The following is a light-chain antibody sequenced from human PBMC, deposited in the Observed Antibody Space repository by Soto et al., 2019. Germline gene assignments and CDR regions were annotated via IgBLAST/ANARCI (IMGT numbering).Light chain of an antibody. Sequence: DIQMTQSPSTLSGSVGDRVTITCRARQSISSWLAWYQQKPGKAPKLLIYDASSLESGVPSRFSGRRSGTEFTLTIAGLQPEDFATYYCQQYESYSPLTFGGGTKVDIK. CDR2: DAS. J-gene: IGKJ4*01. V-gene: IGKV1-5*01. CDR1: QSISSW. CDR3: QQYESYSPLT.